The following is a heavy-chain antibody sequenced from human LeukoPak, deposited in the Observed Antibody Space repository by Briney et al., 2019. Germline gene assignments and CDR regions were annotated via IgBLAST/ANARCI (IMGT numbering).Heavy chain of an antibody. Sequence: ASVKVSCKASGYTFTSYDINWVRQSTGKGLEWMGWMDPNSGNTGYAQKFQGRVTITRNTSISTAYMELSSLRSEDTAVYYCARGRRGWVYDYWGQGTLVTVSS. CDR3: ARGRRGWVYDY. D-gene: IGHD1-14*01. CDR2: MDPNSGNT. CDR1: GYTFTSYD. V-gene: IGHV1-8*03. J-gene: IGHJ4*02.